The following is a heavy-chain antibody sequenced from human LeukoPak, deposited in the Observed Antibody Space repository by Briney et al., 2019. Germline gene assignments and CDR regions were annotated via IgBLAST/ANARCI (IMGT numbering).Heavy chain of an antibody. CDR2: IQSKTDGGTT. CDR3: ATDLNARGNYYDSSGFISTIDY. Sequence: GGSLRLSCAASGFTFSNAWMSWVRQAPGKGLEWVGRIQSKTDGGTTDYAAPVKGRFTISRDDSKNTLYLQMNSLKTEDTAVYYCATDLNARGNYYDSSGFISTIDYWGQGTLVTVSS. J-gene: IGHJ4*02. CDR1: GFTFSNAW. V-gene: IGHV3-15*01. D-gene: IGHD3-22*01.